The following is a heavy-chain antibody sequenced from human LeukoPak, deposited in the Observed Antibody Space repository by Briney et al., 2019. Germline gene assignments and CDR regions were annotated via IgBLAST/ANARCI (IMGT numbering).Heavy chain of an antibody. CDR3: SRDGQQLGPYAFHI. V-gene: IGHV3-33*01. CDR2: ISYYGSKK. J-gene: IGHJ3*02. CDR1: GFTFSNYG. D-gene: IGHD6-13*01. Sequence: GGSLGLSCAASGFTFSNYGMHRVRQDPRKRLELVGIISYYGSKKYYEDFVQSPVSIPRDKSKNTLYLQMNSLRAEDNAVYYCSRDGQQLGPYAFHIWGQGTRVTVSS.